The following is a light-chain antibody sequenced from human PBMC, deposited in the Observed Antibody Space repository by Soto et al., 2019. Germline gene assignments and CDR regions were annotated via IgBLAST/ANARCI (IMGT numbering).Light chain of an antibody. V-gene: IGKV3-11*01. Sequence: EVVLTQSPATLSLSPGERATLSCRASQNVRTFLDWYQQKPGQAPRLLIYGASNRATGIPARFSGSGSGIDFTLTISSLEPEDFAVYYCQQYGSSWTFGQGTKVEIK. CDR2: GAS. J-gene: IGKJ1*01. CDR1: QNVRTF. CDR3: QQYGSSWT.